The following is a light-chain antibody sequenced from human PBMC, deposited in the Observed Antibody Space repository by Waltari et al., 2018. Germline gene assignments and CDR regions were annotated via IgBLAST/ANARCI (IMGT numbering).Light chain of an antibody. Sequence: IPCRASQSMSSWLAWYQQKPGKAPRLLIYKASSLESGVPSRFSGSGSGTEFTLTISSLQPDDFATYYCQQYNSYWTFGQGTKVEIK. CDR3: QQYNSYWT. CDR1: QSMSSW. V-gene: IGKV1-5*03. CDR2: KAS. J-gene: IGKJ1*01.